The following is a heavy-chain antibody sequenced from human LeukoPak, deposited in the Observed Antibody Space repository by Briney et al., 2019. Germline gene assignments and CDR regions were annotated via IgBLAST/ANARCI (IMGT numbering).Heavy chain of an antibody. CDR2: ISGDGGST. Sequence: PGGSLRLSCAASGFTFDDYAMHWVRQAPGKGLEWVSLISGDGGSTYYADSVKGRFTISRDNSKSSLYLQMNSLRTEDTALYYCAKALYYYDSSGSHGVDYWGQGTLVTVSS. D-gene: IGHD3-22*01. CDR3: AKALYYYDSSGSHGVDY. J-gene: IGHJ4*02. V-gene: IGHV3-43*02. CDR1: GFTFDDYA.